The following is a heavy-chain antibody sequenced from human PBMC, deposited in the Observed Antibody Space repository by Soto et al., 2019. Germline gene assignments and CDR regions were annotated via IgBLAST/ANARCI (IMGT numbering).Heavy chain of an antibody. CDR1: GFTFSSYA. V-gene: IGHV3-30-3*01. D-gene: IGHD2-2*02. CDR3: ARDSDCSSTSCYTGGVDY. CDR2: ISYDGSNK. Sequence: PGGSLRLSCAASGFTFSSYAMHWVRQAPGKGLEWVAVISYDGSNKYYADSVKGRFTISRDNSKNTLYLQMNSLRAEDTAVYYCARDSDCSSTSCYTGGVDYWGQGTLVTVSS. J-gene: IGHJ4*02.